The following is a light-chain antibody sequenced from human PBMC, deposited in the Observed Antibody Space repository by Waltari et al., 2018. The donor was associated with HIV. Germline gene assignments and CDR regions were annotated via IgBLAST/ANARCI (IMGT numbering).Light chain of an antibody. CDR1: SSDVGHYNL. J-gene: IGLJ3*02. CDR2: EAV. CDR3: CSYGGSSTWV. V-gene: IGLV2-23*01. Sequence: QSALTQPASVSGSPGQSITIPCTGTSSDVGHYNLVSWYQQYPGKAPKLMIYEAVKRPSGVSNRISASKSGNTASLTISGLQAEDEADYYCCSYGGSSTWVFGGGTKLTVL.